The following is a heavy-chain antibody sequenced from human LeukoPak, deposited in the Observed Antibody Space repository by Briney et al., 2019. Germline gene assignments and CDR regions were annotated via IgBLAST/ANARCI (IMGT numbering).Heavy chain of an antibody. Sequence: ASVKVSCKASGGTFSSYAISWVRQAPGQGLEWMGWINPNSGGTNYAQKFQGRVTMTRDTSISTAYMELSRLRSDDTAVYYCARGLYYYGSGSFNWFDPWGQGTLVTVSS. D-gene: IGHD3-10*01. J-gene: IGHJ5*02. CDR2: INPNSGGT. CDR1: GGTFSSYA. V-gene: IGHV1-2*02. CDR3: ARGLYYYGSGSFNWFDP.